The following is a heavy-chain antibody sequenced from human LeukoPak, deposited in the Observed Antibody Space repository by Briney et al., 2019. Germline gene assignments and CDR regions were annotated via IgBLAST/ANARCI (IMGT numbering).Heavy chain of an antibody. CDR3: VRSGRDFNAFDI. D-gene: IGHD1-26*01. CDR2: IYNSENT. Sequence: PSETLSLTCTVSGGSNSNYYWSWIRQPAGKGLEWIGRIYNSENTHFSPSLESRITMSVDTSMNKVSLKLSSVTAADTAVYYCVRSGRDFNAFDIWGQGTMVTISS. CDR1: GGSNSNYY. V-gene: IGHV4-4*07. J-gene: IGHJ3*02.